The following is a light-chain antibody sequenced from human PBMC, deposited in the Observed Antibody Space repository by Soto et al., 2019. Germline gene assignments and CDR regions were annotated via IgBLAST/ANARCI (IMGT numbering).Light chain of an antibody. Sequence: QSALTQPASVSGSPGQSITISCTGTSNDVGDYNYVSWYQHIPGKAPQQIIFEVTSRPSGVSNRFSGSKSGNTASLTISGLQAEDEADYYCTSYTTSSALPIFGGGTKVTVL. J-gene: IGLJ2*01. CDR2: EVT. CDR3: TSYTTSSALPI. CDR1: SNDVGDYNY. V-gene: IGLV2-14*01.